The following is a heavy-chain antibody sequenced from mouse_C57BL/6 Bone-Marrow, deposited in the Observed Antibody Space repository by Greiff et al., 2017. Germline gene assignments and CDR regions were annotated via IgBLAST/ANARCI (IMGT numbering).Heavy chain of an antibody. CDR1: GYTFTDYY. CDR2: IFPGSGRT. Sequence: QVQLQQSGPELVKPGASVKISCKASGYTFTDYYINWVKQRPGQGLEWIGWIFPGSGRTYYNQKFKGKATLTADKSSSTAYMLLSSLTSEDSAVYVYAADGNYPYYAMDYWGQGTSVTVSS. D-gene: IGHD2-1*01. CDR3: AADGNYPYYAMDY. J-gene: IGHJ4*01. V-gene: IGHV1-75*01.